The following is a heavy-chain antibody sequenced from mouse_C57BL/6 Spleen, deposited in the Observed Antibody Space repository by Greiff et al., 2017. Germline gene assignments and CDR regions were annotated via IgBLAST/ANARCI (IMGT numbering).Heavy chain of an antibody. Sequence: EVQLQQSGPELVKPGASVKISCKASGYTFTDYYMNWVKQSHGKSLEWIGDINPNNGGTSYNQKFKGKATLTVDKSSSTAYMELRSLTSEDSAVYYCAREGLGRRFAYWGQGTLVTVSA. J-gene: IGHJ3*01. CDR2: INPNNGGT. CDR3: AREGLGRRFAY. V-gene: IGHV1-26*01. CDR1: GYTFTDYY. D-gene: IGHD4-1*01.